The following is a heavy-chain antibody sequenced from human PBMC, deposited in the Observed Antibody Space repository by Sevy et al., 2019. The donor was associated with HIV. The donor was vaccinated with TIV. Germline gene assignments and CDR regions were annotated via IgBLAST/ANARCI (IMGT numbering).Heavy chain of an antibody. V-gene: IGHV4-59*01. D-gene: IGHD3-10*01. CDR2: IYYSGST. CDR1: GGSISSYF. Sequence: SETLSLTCTVSGGSISSYFWNWIRQPPGKGLEWIWYIYYSGSTYYNPSLKSRVTISVDTSKNQLSLKLISVTAADSAVYYCATMASGSNYFDFWGQGTLVTVSS. J-gene: IGHJ4*02. CDR3: ATMASGSNYFDF.